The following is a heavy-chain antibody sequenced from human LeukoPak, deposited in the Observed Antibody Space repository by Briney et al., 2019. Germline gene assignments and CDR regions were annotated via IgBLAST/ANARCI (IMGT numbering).Heavy chain of an antibody. Sequence: PGGSLRLSCAASGFIVNSNYMSWVRQAPGRGLEWVSVIYAGIDMTYYADSVKGRFTISRDISKNTLYLQMNSLRVDDTAVYYCTRGPQWSRPVGDVCDIWGQGTMVTVSS. V-gene: IGHV3-66*01. J-gene: IGHJ3*02. D-gene: IGHD1-26*01. CDR3: TRGPQWSRPVGDVCDI. CDR2: IYAGIDMT. CDR1: GFIVNSNY.